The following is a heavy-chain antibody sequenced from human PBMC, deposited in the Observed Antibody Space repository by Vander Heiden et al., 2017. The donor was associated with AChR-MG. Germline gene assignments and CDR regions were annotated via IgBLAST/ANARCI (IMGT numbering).Heavy chain of an antibody. D-gene: IGHD4-17*01. V-gene: IGHV1-69-2*01. CDR1: GYSFTDYS. J-gene: IGHJ4*02. CDR2: VNPEDGET. CDR3: AFDYGDHPCDH. Sequence: EVQLVPPGAEVTTPGATIKISCTLSGYSFTDYSIHWVQQAPGKGLEWMGLVNPEDGETMYAEKFQGRVTITADMSTDTAYMELSGLRSEDTAVYYCAFDYGDHPCDHWGQGALGTVSS.